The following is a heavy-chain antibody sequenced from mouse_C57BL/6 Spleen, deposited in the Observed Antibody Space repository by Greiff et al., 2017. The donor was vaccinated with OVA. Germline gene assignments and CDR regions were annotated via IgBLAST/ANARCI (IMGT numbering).Heavy chain of an antibody. Sequence: EVQLVESGGGLVKPGGSLKLSCAASGFTFSSYAMSWVRQTPEKRLEWVATISDGGSYTYYPDNVKGRFTISRDNAKNNLYLQMSHLKSEDTAMYYCAREGDYYGSSYWAWFAYWGQGTLVTVSA. CDR2: ISDGGSYT. CDR3: AREGDYYGSSYWAWFAY. CDR1: GFTFSSYA. D-gene: IGHD1-1*01. V-gene: IGHV5-4*01. J-gene: IGHJ3*01.